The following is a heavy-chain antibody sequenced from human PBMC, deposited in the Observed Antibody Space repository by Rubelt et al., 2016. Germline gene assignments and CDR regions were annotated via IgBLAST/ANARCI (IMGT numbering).Heavy chain of an antibody. V-gene: IGHV3-7*01. D-gene: IGHD2-15*01. Sequence: EVQLVESGGGLVKPGGSLRLSCAASGFTFSSYSMNWVRQAPGKGLEWVANIKQDGSEKYYVDSVKGRFTISRDNAKNSLYLQMNSLRAEDTAVYYCARINIECSGGSCYSAEYFQHWGQGTLVTVSS. J-gene: IGHJ1*01. CDR3: ARINIECSGGSCYSAEYFQH. CDR2: IKQDGSEK. CDR1: GFTFSSYS.